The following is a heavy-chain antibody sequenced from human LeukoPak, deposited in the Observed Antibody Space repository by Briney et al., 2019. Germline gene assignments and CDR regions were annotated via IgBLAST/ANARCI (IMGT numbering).Heavy chain of an antibody. CDR1: GFTFSSYG. CDR2: IWYDGSNK. CDR3: AREYSSGWFSPYYYFDY. V-gene: IGHV3-33*01. J-gene: IGHJ4*02. D-gene: IGHD6-19*01. Sequence: GRSLRLSCAASGFTFSSYGMHWVRQAPGKGLEWVAVIWYDGSNKYYADSVKGRFTISRDNSKNTLYLQMNSLRAEDTAVYYCAREYSSGWFSPYYYFDYWGQGTLVTVSS.